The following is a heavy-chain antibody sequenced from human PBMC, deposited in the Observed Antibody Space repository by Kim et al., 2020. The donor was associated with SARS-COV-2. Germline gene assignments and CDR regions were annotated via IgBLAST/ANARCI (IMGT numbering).Heavy chain of an antibody. V-gene: IGHV3-11*04. D-gene: IGHD3-10*01. J-gene: IGHJ4*02. CDR3: ARDWGNYGSRQFDY. Sequence: ADAGKGRFTISRDNAKNSLYLQMNSRRAEDTGVYDCARDWGNYGSRQFDYWGQGPLVTVSS.